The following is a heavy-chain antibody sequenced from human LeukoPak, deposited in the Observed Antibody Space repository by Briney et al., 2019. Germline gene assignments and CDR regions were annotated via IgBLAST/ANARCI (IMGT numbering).Heavy chain of an antibody. J-gene: IGHJ4*02. CDR3: ARLAAAGTRTGIDS. CDR2: IYYSGST. Sequence: PSETLSLTCTVSGGSISSGGYYWSWIRQPPGKGLEWIGYIYYSGSTNYNPSLKSRVTISVDTSKNQFTLKLSSVTAADTAVYYCARLAAAGTRTGIDSWGQGTLVTVSS. D-gene: IGHD6-13*01. CDR1: GGSISSGGYY. V-gene: IGHV4-61*08.